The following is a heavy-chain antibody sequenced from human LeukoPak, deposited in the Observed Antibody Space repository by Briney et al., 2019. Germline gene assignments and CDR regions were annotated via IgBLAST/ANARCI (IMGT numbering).Heavy chain of an antibody. D-gene: IGHD5/OR15-5a*01. V-gene: IGHV3-23*01. CDR2: ISGPAGSW. CDR1: GFTFGSYA. Sequence: PGGSLRLSCAASGFTFGSYAMSWVRQAPGKGPEWVSAISGPAGSWDYADSVKGRFTISRDNSKNTLFLQMNSLRAEDTAIYYCAKKVGLVSAPLYYFDVWGQGTLVTVSS. J-gene: IGHJ4*02. CDR3: AKKVGLVSAPLYYFDV.